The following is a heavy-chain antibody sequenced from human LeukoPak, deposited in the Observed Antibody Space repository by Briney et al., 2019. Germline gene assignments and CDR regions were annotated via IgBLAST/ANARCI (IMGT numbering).Heavy chain of an antibody. CDR1: GFTFSSYA. V-gene: IGHV3-23*01. CDR2: ISGSGGST. CDR3: AKAPLGRCSGAICYYFDY. D-gene: IGHD2-15*01. Sequence: PGGSLRLSCAASGFTFSSYAMSWVRQAPGKGLEWVSAISGSGGSTYYADSVKGRFTISRDNSKNTLYLQMNSLRAEDAAVYYCAKAPLGRCSGAICYYFDYWGQGTLVIVSS. J-gene: IGHJ4*02.